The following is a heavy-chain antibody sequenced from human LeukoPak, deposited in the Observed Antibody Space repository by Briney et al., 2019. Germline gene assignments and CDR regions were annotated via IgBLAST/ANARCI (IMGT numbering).Heavy chain of an antibody. CDR3: ARDFSSSSWYPLYYYYYYMDV. J-gene: IGHJ6*03. V-gene: IGHV4-39*02. CDR2: IYYSGNT. D-gene: IGHD6-13*01. Sequence: PSETLSLTCTVSGGSISSSSYYWGWIRQPPGKGLEWIGSIYYSGNTYYNPSLKSRVTMSVDTSKNQFSLKLSSVTAADTAVYYCARDFSSSSWYPLYYYYYYMDVWGKGTTVTVSS. CDR1: GGSISSSSYY.